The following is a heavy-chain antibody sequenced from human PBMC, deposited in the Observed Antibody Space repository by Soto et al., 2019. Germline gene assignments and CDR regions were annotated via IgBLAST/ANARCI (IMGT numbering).Heavy chain of an antibody. CDR1: GFIFRNYA. J-gene: IGHJ4*02. CDR3: AKDVDTVGLSDGSGYFDL. CDR2: ISGSGVGT. V-gene: IGHV3-23*01. D-gene: IGHD3-22*01. Sequence: EVQLLESGGGSVQPGGSLRLSCEASGFIFRNYAMSWVRQAPGKRLEWVSSISGSGVGTYYADSVQGRFTISRDNSTNTLFLQLSSLRAEDTALYYCAKDVDTVGLSDGSGYFDLWGQGALVTVSS.